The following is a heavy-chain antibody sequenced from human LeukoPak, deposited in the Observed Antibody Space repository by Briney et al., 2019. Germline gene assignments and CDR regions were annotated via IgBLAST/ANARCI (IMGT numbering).Heavy chain of an antibody. Sequence: GGSLRLSCEASRFTLWNDYYMSWIRQAPGKGLEWVSYISSSGSTIYYADSVKGRFTISRDNAKNSLYLQMNSLRAEDTAVYYCASSSTKQWLVQVYSGSAVDCWGQGTLVTVSS. D-gene: IGHD6-19*01. V-gene: IGHV3-11*04. CDR2: ISSSGSTI. J-gene: IGHJ4*02. CDR1: RFTLWNDYY. CDR3: ASSSTKQWLVQVYSGSAVDC.